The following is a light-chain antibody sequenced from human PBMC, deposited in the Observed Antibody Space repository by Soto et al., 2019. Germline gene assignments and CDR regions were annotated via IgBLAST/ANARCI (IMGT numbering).Light chain of an antibody. CDR2: DAS. Sequence: DIQMTQSPSTLSASVGDGVTITCRASQNISVWLAWYQQRPGKAPKFLIYDASSLETGVPSRFSGSGSGTKFTLTIRSLQPDDFATYYCQQYDSSPPTFGQGTKLEIK. CDR3: QQYDSSPPT. J-gene: IGKJ2*01. CDR1: QNISVW. V-gene: IGKV1-5*01.